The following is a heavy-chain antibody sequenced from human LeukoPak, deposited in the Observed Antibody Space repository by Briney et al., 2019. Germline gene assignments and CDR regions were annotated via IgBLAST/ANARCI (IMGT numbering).Heavy chain of an antibody. D-gene: IGHD5-18*01. J-gene: IGHJ4*02. CDR3: ARDFARGYSYGYALFDY. CDR2: IYSGGST. V-gene: IGHV3-66*01. CDR1: GFTVSSNY. Sequence: GGSLRLSCAASGFTVSSNYMSWVRQAPGKGLEWVSVIYSGGSTYYADSVKGRFTISRDNAKNSLYLQMNSLRAEDTAVYYCARDFARGYSYGYALFDYWGQGTLVTVSS.